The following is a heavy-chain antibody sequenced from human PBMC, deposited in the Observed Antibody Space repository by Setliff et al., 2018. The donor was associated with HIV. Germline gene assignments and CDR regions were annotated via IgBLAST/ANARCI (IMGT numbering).Heavy chain of an antibody. D-gene: IGHD3-16*01. Sequence: SETLSLTCTVSGYSISSDYYWGWIRQPPGKGLEWIGNIYHSGSTNYNPSLKSRVTISVDTSKNQFSLTLSSVTAADTAVFYCATILDGLRHFENWGQGTLVTVSS. CDR2: IYHSGST. J-gene: IGHJ4*02. CDR1: GYSISSDYY. V-gene: IGHV4-38-2*02. CDR3: ATILDGLRHFEN.